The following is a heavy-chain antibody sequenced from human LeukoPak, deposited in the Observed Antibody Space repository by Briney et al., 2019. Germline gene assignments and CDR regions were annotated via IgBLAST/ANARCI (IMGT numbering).Heavy chain of an antibody. D-gene: IGHD3-10*01. Sequence: PGGSLRLSCAASGFTFSSYGMHWVRQAPGKGLEWVSSISSSSSYIYYADSVKGRFTISRDNAKNSLYLQMNSLRAEDTAVYYCARRWVGSTYMNYYGMDVWGQGTTVTVSS. CDR2: ISSSSSYI. CDR1: GFTFSSYG. J-gene: IGHJ6*02. CDR3: ARRWVGSTYMNYYGMDV. V-gene: IGHV3-21*01.